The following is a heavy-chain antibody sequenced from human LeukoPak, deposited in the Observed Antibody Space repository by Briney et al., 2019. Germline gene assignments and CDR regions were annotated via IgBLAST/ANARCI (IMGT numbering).Heavy chain of an antibody. J-gene: IGHJ4*02. CDR1: GYTFTSYY. V-gene: IGHV1-46*01. CDR2: INPSGGST. D-gene: IGHD3-10*01. CDR3: ARDMTGAFDY. Sequence: ASVKVSCKASGYTFTSYYMHWVRQAPGQGLEWMGIINPSGGSTSYAQKFQGRVTISVDTSKNQFSLKLSSVTAADTAVYYCARDMTGAFDYWGQGTLVTVSS.